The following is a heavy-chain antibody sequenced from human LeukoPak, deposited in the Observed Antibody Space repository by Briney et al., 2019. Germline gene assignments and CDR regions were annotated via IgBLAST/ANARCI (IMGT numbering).Heavy chain of an antibody. CDR3: ARGLYSSSWYWFGP. J-gene: IGHJ5*02. D-gene: IGHD6-13*01. Sequence: PSETLSLTCTVSGGSISSGGYYWSWIRQHPGKGLEWIGYIYYSGSTYYNPSLMSRVTILVDTSKTQFSLKLSSVTAADTAVYYCARGLYSSSWYWFGPWGQGTLVTVSS. V-gene: IGHV4-31*03. CDR2: IYYSGST. CDR1: GGSISSGGYY.